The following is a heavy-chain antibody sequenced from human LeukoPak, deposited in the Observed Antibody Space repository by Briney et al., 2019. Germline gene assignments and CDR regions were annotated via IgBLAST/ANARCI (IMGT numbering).Heavy chain of an antibody. CDR3: AKDSHYGSGSYMGGFDY. J-gene: IGHJ4*02. CDR2: ISWNSGSI. CDR1: GFTFDDYA. Sequence: GGSLRLSCAASGFTFDDYAMHWVRQAPGKGLEWVSGISWNSGSIGYADSVKGRFTISRDNAKNSLYLQMNSLRAEDTALYYCAKDSHYGSGSYMGGFDYWGQGTLVTVSS. D-gene: IGHD3-10*01. V-gene: IGHV3-9*01.